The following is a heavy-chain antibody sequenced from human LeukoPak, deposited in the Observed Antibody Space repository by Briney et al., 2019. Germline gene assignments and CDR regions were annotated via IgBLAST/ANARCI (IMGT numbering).Heavy chain of an antibody. CDR3: ARVDHDYGDIRFDY. J-gene: IGHJ4*02. CDR2: IYHSGST. D-gene: IGHD4-17*01. CDR1: GGSISSSNW. Sequence: SETLSLTCAVSGGSISSSNWWSWVRQPPGKGLEWIGEIYHSGSTNYNPPLKSRVTISVDKSKNQFSLKLSSVTAADTAVYYCARVDHDYGDIRFDYWGQGTLVTVSS. V-gene: IGHV4-4*02.